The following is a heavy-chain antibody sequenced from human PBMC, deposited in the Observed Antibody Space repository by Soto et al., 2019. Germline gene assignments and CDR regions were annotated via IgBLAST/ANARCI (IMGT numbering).Heavy chain of an antibody. CDR2: ISLYSDGT. CDR1: GYTFSNYG. CDR3: ARVVPGAEAWFGP. Sequence: ASVKVSCKTSGYTFSNYGITWVRQAPGQPLEWLGWISLYSDGTNYAQKFQGRVSMTTDTSTTTAYMQLRSLRSDDTAVYYCARVVPGAEAWFGPWGQGTLVTVSS. D-gene: IGHD2-2*01. J-gene: IGHJ5*02. V-gene: IGHV1-18*01.